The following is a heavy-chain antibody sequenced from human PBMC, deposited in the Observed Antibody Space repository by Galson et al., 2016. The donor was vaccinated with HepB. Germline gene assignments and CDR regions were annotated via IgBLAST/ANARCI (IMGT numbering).Heavy chain of an antibody. D-gene: IGHD5-24*01. V-gene: IGHV5-51*01. CDR2: IYPGDSET. CDR1: GYIFTSYW. CDR3: ARVQRAYGDGYKSFDY. J-gene: IGHJ4*02. Sequence: QSGAEVKKPGESLKISCKGSGYIFTSYWIGWVRQMPGKGLEWMGLIYPGDSETRYSPSFQGRVTISADKSISTAYLQWSNLRASDTAIYYCARVQRAYGDGYKSFDYWGQGTLVTVSS.